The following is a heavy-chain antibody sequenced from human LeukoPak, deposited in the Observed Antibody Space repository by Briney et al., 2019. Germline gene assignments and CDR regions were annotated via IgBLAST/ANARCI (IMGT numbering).Heavy chain of an antibody. V-gene: IGHV1-69*06. J-gene: IGHJ4*02. CDR1: GGTFSSYA. Sequence: SVKVSCKASGGTFSSYAISWVRQAPGQGLEWMGGIIPIFGTANYAQKFQGRVTITADKSTSTAYMELSSLRSEDTAVYYCASGGWLQLEGYFDYWGQGTLVTVSS. CDR3: ASGGWLQLEGYFDY. D-gene: IGHD5-24*01. CDR2: IIPIFGTA.